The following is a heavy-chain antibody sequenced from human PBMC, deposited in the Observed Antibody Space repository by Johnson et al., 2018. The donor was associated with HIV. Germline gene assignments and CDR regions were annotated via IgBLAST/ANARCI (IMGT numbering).Heavy chain of an antibody. Sequence: VQLVESGGGVVRPGGSLRLSCAASGFTFDDYGMSWVRQAPGKGLEWVSGINWNGGRIGYADSVIGRFTISRDNAKNSLYLQMKSLRAEDTALYYCAREQLVLGSFRSDAFDIWGQGTMVTVSS. V-gene: IGHV3-20*04. CDR1: GFTFDDYG. J-gene: IGHJ3*02. CDR2: INWNGGRI. D-gene: IGHD6-13*01. CDR3: AREQLVLGSFRSDAFDI.